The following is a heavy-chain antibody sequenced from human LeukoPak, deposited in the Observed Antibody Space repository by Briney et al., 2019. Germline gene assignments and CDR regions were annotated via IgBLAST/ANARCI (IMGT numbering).Heavy chain of an antibody. CDR2: IIPIFGTA. V-gene: IGHV1-69*01. CDR1: GGTFSSYA. CDR3: ARESGYDFWSGYSLNLDY. Sequence: SVKVSCKASGGTFSSYAISWVRQAPGQGLEWMGGIIPIFGTANYAQKFQGRVTITADESTSTAYMELSSLRSEDTAVYYCARESGYDFWSGYSLNLDYWGQGTLATVSS. D-gene: IGHD3-3*01. J-gene: IGHJ4*02.